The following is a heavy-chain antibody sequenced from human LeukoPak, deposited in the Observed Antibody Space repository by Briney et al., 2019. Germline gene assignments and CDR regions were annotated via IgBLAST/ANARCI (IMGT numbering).Heavy chain of an antibody. CDR3: ARGAGGPALNYTDV. CDR1: VGSFIGYF. J-gene: IGHJ6*03. D-gene: IGHD3-10*01. V-gene: IGHV4-34*01. CDR2: INHSGST. Sequence: SETLSLTCGVYVGSFIGYFWSWIRQSPGKGLEWIGHINHSGSTNYNPSLKSRVTIPVDTSKNQFSLNLSSVTAADTAVHYCARGAGGPALNYTDVWSKGTTVTVSS.